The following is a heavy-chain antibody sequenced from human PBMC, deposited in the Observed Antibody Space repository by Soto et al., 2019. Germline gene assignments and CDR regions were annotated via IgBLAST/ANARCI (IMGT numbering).Heavy chain of an antibody. CDR3: ATDDYGVFPY. CDR1: GYPFTTYY. V-gene: IGHV1-2*02. J-gene: IGHJ4*02. Sequence: ASVKVSCKVSGYPFTTYYIHWVRQAPGQGLEWMGWIDPRSGGTVYEQKFQGRVTMTRDTSISTVYMDLSGLTSDDTALYYCATDDYGVFPYWGQGSLVTVS. CDR2: IDPRSGGT. D-gene: IGHD3-10*01.